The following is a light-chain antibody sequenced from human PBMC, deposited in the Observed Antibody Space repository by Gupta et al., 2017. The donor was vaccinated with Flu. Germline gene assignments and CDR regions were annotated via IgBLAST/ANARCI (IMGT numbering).Light chain of an antibody. Sequence: GGNNIGIKSVPWYQQKPGQAPVLVVYDDRHRPSGIPERFSGSNSENTATLTISRVEAGDEADYYCHVWDSSSDHGVFGGGTKLTVL. J-gene: IGLJ3*02. CDR3: HVWDSSSDHGV. CDR1: NIGIKS. V-gene: IGLV3-21*02. CDR2: DDR.